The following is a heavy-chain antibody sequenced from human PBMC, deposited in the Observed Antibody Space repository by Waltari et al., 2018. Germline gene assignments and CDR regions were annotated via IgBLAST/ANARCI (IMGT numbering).Heavy chain of an antibody. V-gene: IGHV1-69*05. D-gene: IGHD2-21*01. J-gene: IGHJ4*02. CDR2: IIPIFGTA. CDR1: GGTFSSYA. CDR3: ARAYCGGDCYSQYYFDY. Sequence: QVQLVQSGAEVKKPGSSVKVSCKASGGTFSSYAISWVRTAPGHGLEWMGGIIPIFGTANYAQKFQGRVTITTDESTSTAYMELSSLRSEDTAVYYCARAYCGGDCYSQYYFDYWGQGTLVTVSS.